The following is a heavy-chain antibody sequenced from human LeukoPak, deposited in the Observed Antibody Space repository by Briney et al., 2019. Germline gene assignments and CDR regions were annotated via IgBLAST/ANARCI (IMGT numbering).Heavy chain of an antibody. J-gene: IGHJ4*02. CDR3: ARDCSGLDCYSYNFDY. CDR1: GFTFSSYA. D-gene: IGHD2-15*01. V-gene: IGHV3-64*01. Sequence: GGSLRLSCAASGFTFSSYAMHWVRQAPGKGLEYVSAISSNGGSTYYANSVKGRFTISRDNAKNSLYLQMNSLSAEDTAVYYCARDCSGLDCYSYNFDYWGQGTLVTVSS. CDR2: ISSNGGST.